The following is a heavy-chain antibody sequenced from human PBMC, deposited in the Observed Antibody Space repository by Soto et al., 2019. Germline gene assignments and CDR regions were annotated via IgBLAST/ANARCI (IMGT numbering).Heavy chain of an antibody. CDR3: AKDRGYCDSSSCYLGHAFDI. D-gene: IGHD2-2*01. Sequence: QVQLVESGGGVVQPGRSLRLSCAASGFTFSTFGIHWVRQAPGKGLEWVAVISHDGRSKFYGDSEKGRFTISRDNSKNTLSLEMNSLRAEDTAVYYCAKDRGYCDSSSCYLGHAFDIWGQGTMVSVSS. CDR2: ISHDGRSK. CDR1: GFTFSTFG. V-gene: IGHV3-30*18. J-gene: IGHJ3*02.